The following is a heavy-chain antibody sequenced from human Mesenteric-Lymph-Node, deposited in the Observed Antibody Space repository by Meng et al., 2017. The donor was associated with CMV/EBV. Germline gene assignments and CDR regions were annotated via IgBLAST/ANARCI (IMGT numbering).Heavy chain of an antibody. J-gene: IGHJ6*02. CDR1: GFTFNTHW. D-gene: IGHD4-11*01. CDR2: INGDGSIT. CDR3: ATTERTTVTTRASYGMDV. Sequence: GESLKISCAASGFTFNTHWMHWVRQVPGKGPVWVSRINGDGSITTYADSVKGRFTISRDNSKNTLYLQMNSLRAEDTAVYYCATTERTTVTTRASYGMDVWGQGTTVTVSS. V-gene: IGHV3-74*01.